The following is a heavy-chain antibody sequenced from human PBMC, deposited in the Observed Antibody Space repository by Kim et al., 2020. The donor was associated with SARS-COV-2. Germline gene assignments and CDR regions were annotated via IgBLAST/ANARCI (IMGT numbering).Heavy chain of an antibody. CDR3: TTDHRWFGELFYYGMDV. V-gene: IGHV3-15*01. Sequence: VKGRFTISRDDSKNTLYLKMNSLKTEDTAVYYCTTDHRWFGELFYYGMDVWGQGTTVTVSS. D-gene: IGHD3-10*01. J-gene: IGHJ6*02.